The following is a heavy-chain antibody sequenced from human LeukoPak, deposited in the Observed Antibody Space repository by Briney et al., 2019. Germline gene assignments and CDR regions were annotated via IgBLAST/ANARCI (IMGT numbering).Heavy chain of an antibody. CDR1: GDSVSSNSGA. CDR3: AREEVAVAAPYNWFDP. J-gene: IGHJ5*02. CDR2: TYYNSKWYN. Sequence: SQTLSLTCAISGDSVSSNSGAWNWIRQSPSRGLEWLGRTYYNSKWYNDYAVSVKSRITINPDTSKNQFSLQLNSVTPEDTAVYYCAREEVAVAAPYNWFDPWGQGTLVTVSS. V-gene: IGHV6-1*01. D-gene: IGHD6-19*01.